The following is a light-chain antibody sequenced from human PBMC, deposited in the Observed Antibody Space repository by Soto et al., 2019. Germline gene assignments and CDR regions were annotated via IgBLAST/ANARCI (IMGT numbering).Light chain of an antibody. V-gene: IGKV3-11*01. CDR2: DAS. CDR3: QQRSNWLT. CDR1: QSVSSY. J-gene: IGKJ1*01. Sequence: EIVLTQSPATLSLSPGERATLSCRASQSVSSYLAWYQQKPGQAPRLLIYDASNRATGIPARFSGSGSETDFTLAIRSLEREDLAVYYCQQRSNWLTFGQGTKVELK.